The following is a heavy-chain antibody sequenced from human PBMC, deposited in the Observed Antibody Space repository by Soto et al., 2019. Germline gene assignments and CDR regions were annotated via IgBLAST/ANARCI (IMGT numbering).Heavy chain of an antibody. CDR3: ARRYCSGGNCYPTHFDY. V-gene: IGHV1-69*12. Sequence: QVQLVQSGAEVKMPGSSVKVSCKASGDTFSSYGISWVRQAPGQGLEWMGGIIPMFGTPNYAQRFQGRVTITADELTSTAYMELSSLRYEDTAMYYCARRYCSGGNCYPTHFDYWGQGTLVTVSS. CDR1: GDTFSSYG. CDR2: IIPMFGTP. J-gene: IGHJ4*02. D-gene: IGHD2-15*01.